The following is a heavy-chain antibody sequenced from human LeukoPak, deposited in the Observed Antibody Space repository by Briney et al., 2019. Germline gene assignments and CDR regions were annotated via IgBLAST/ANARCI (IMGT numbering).Heavy chain of an antibody. Sequence: TGGSLRLSCAASGFTFRTYAMSWVRQAPGKGLEWVSTINAAGGSTYYADSVKGRLTISRDNSKNTLYLQMNSLRAEDTAVYSCAKDSGTYYKAFDYWGQGTLVTVSS. D-gene: IGHD1-26*01. CDR3: AKDSGTYYKAFDY. CDR1: GFTFRTYA. V-gene: IGHV3-23*01. CDR2: INAAGGST. J-gene: IGHJ4*02.